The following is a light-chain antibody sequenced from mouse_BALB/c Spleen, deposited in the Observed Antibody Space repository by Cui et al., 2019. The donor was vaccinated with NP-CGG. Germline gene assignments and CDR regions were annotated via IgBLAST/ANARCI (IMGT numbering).Light chain of an antibody. Sequence: QVVVTRESALTTSPGETVTLTCRPSTGTVTTSNYANWVQEKPDHLFTGLIGGTNNRVPGVPARFSGSLIGDKAALTITGAQTEDEAIYFCALWYSNHWVFGGGTKLTVL. J-gene: IGLJ1*01. V-gene: IGLV1*01. CDR2: GTN. CDR3: ALWYSNHWV. CDR1: TGTVTTSNY.